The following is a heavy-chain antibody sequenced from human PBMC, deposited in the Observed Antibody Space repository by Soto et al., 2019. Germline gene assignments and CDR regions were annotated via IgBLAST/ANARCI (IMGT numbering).Heavy chain of an antibody. J-gene: IGHJ6*03. Sequence: EVQLVESGGGLVQPGGSLRLSCAASGFTFSSYWMSWVRQAPGKGLEWVANIKQDGSEKYYVDSVQGRFTISRENAKNSLYLQMNSLRADDTAVYYCARVGKGIVDTIYYYYYMDVWGKGTTVTVSS. D-gene: IGHD5-12*01. CDR2: IKQDGSEK. CDR3: ARVGKGIVDTIYYYYYMDV. CDR1: GFTFSSYW. V-gene: IGHV3-7*01.